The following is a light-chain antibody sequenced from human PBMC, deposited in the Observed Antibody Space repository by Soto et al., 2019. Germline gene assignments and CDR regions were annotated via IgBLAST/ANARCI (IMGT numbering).Light chain of an antibody. V-gene: IGLV2-14*02. CDR1: SSDVGRYNF. J-gene: IGLJ1*01. CDR2: EGT. CDR3: SSYEIVITRRV. Sequence: QPALTPPAYVSGSPGQPITIYCTRTSSDVGRYNFVSWYQQYPGKVPTLMIYEGTKRPSGVSNRFSGSKSGNTASLNISGLQGDLDYDYSRSSYEIVITRRVFATG.